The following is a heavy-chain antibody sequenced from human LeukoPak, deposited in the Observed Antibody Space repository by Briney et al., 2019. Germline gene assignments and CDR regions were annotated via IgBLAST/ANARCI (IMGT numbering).Heavy chain of an antibody. Sequence: ASVKVSCKASGYSFSDFAMHWVRQAPGQSLEWKGWINAGNGKTKYSQKFQGKAIITRDTSATTAYMDLSSLTSEDTAVYYCARSIWYNRQYYFDSWGQGTLVTVSS. CDR3: ARSIWYNRQYYFDS. V-gene: IGHV1-3*01. CDR1: GYSFSDFA. J-gene: IGHJ4*02. D-gene: IGHD6-13*01. CDR2: INAGNGKT.